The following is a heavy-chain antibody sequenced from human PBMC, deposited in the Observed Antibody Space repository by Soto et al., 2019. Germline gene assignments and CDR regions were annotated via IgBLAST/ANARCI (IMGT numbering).Heavy chain of an antibody. CDR1: GYTFTSYA. D-gene: IGHD3-22*01. CDR2: INAGNANT. V-gene: IGHV1-3*01. Sequence: QVQLVQSGAEVKKPGASVKVSCKASGYTFTSYAMHWVRQAPGQRVEWMGWINAGNANTKYSQKFKGRVTIPRDTSASTAYRELSSLGSEDTAVYYCARGAYYDIHAYWGRGPLVTFSS. J-gene: IGHJ4*02. CDR3: ARGAYYDIHAY.